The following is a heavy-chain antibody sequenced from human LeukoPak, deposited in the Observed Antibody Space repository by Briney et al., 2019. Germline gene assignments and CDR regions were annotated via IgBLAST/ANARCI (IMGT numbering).Heavy chain of an antibody. CDR1: GGSVRSYY. V-gene: IGHV4-4*07. J-gene: IGHJ6*03. Sequence: KPSETLYLTCTVSGGSVRSYYWCWIRQPAGKGLEWTGRIYTSGSTSYNPSLKSRVTISVDKSKNQFSLKLSSVTAADTAMYYCARDSTVTTFNYMDVWGKGTTVTVSS. D-gene: IGHD4-11*01. CDR2: IYTSGST. CDR3: ARDSTVTTFNYMDV.